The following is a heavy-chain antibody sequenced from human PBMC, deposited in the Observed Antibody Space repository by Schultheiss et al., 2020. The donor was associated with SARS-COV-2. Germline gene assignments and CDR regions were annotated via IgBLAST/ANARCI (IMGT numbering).Heavy chain of an antibody. J-gene: IGHJ5*02. CDR1: GGFIHGYH. CDR2: IYYSGST. CDR3: ARGSLSWFDP. V-gene: IGHV4-59*12. Sequence: SETLSLTCTVSGGFIHGYHWNWIRQPPGKGLEWIGYIYYSGSTNYNPSLKSRVTISVDTSKNQFSLKLSSVTAADTAVYYCARGSLSWFDPWGQGTLVTVSS.